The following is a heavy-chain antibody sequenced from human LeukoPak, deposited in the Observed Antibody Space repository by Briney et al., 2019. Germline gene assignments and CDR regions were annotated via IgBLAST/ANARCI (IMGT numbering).Heavy chain of an antibody. Sequence: GGSLRLSCAASGFTFSSYGMHWVRQAPGKGLEWVAVIWYDGSNKYYADSVKGRFTISRDNSKNTLYLQMNSLRAEDTAVYYCARDFGDYGDLPYFDYWGQGTLVTVSS. J-gene: IGHJ4*02. CDR1: GFTFSSYG. CDR2: IWYDGSNK. D-gene: IGHD4-17*01. V-gene: IGHV3-33*01. CDR3: ARDFGDYGDLPYFDY.